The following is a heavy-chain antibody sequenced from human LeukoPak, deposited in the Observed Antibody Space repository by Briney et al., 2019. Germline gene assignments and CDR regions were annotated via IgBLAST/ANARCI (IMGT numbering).Heavy chain of an antibody. CDR3: ARRTAKGYYYYYYMDV. J-gene: IGHJ6*03. D-gene: IGHD6-25*01. Sequence: SETLSLTCTVSGVSISGNYGSWIRQPPGKGLEWIGYIFYTGSTNYNPSLKSRVTISVDTSKNQFSLKLGSVTAADTAVYYCARRTAKGYYYYYYMDVWGKGTTVTISS. V-gene: IGHV4-59*12. CDR2: IFYTGST. CDR1: GVSISGNY.